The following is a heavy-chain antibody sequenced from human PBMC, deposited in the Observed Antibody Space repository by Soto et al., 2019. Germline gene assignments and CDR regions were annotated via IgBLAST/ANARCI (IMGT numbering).Heavy chain of an antibody. CDR2: VKQDGSGR. J-gene: IGHJ4*02. Sequence: PGGSLRLSCAASGFTFSRYWMSWVRQAPGKGLEWVANVKQDGSGRYYVDSEKGRFTISRDNAKNSLYLQMNSLRAEDTAVYYCARDQYYFDYWGQGTLVTVSS. CDR3: ARDQYYFDY. CDR1: GFTFSRYW. V-gene: IGHV3-7*01.